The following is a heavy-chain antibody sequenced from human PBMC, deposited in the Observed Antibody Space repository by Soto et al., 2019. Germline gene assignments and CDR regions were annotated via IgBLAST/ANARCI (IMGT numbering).Heavy chain of an antibody. CDR3: ARAPPRDDRSPYDAFDI. CDR2: IIPIFGTA. V-gene: IGHV1-69*13. CDR1: GGTFSSYA. J-gene: IGHJ3*02. Sequence: SVKVSCKASGGTFSSYAISWVRQAPGQGLEWMGGIIPIFGTANYAQKFQGRVTITADESTSTAYMELSSLRSEDTAVYYCARAPPRDDRSPYDAFDIWGQGTMVTVSS.